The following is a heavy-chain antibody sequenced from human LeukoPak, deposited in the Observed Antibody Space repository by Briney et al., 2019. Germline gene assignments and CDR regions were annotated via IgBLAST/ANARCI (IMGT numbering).Heavy chain of an antibody. V-gene: IGHV3-74*01. Sequence: GGSLRLSCAASGFTFRTYWMHWVRQAPGEGLVWVSHISTDAGSTTGYADSVKGRFTISRDNAKNTLYLQMNSLRAEDTAVYYCARDLSSGSYRFFDYWCQGTLVTVAS. J-gene: IGHJ4*02. D-gene: IGHD1-26*01. CDR3: ARDLSSGSYRFFDY. CDR2: ISTDAGSTT. CDR1: GFTFRTYW.